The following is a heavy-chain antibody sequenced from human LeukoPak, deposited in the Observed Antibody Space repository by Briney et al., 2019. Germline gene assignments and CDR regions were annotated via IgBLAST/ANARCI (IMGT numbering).Heavy chain of an antibody. D-gene: IGHD1-26*01. J-gene: IGHJ4*02. CDR2: IKQDGSEK. CDR3: AKGGYSGSHDYFDY. Sequence: GSLRLSCAASGFTFSSYAMSWVRQAPGKGLEWVANIKQDGSEKYYVDSVKGRFTISRDNSKNTLYLQMNSLRAEDTAVYYCAKGGYSGSHDYFDYWGQGTLVTVSS. CDR1: GFTFSSYA. V-gene: IGHV3-7*03.